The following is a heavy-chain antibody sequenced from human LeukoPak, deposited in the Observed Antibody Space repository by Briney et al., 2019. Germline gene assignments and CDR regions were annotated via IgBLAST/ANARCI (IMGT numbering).Heavy chain of an antibody. J-gene: IGHJ4*02. D-gene: IGHD3-22*01. V-gene: IGHV3-23*01. Sequence: GGSLRLSCAASGFTFSDHVMSWVRQAPGKGLEWVSSVRASGVGTHYADSVKGRFTISRDNSKNTLYLQMNSLRAEDTAVYYCARVDDSSGEGIDYWGQGTLVTVSS. CDR2: VRASGVGT. CDR3: ARVDDSSGEGIDY. CDR1: GFTFSDHV.